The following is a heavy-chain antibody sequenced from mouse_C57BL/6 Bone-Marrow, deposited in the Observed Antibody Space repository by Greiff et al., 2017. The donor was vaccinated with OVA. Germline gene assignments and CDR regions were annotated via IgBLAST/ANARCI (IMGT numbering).Heavy chain of an antibody. CDR1: GYTFTSYG. CDR3: AREGEGYAMDY. V-gene: IGHV1-81*01. Sequence: VQLQQSGAELARPGASVKLSCKASGYTFTSYGISWVKQRTGQGLEWIGEIYPRSGNTYYNEKFKGKATLTAAKSSSTAYMELRSLTSEDSAVYFCAREGEGYAMDYWGQGTSVTVSS. J-gene: IGHJ4*01. CDR2: IYPRSGNT.